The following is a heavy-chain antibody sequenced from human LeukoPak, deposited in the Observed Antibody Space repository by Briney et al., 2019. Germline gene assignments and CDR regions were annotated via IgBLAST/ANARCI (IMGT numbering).Heavy chain of an antibody. J-gene: IGHJ4*02. V-gene: IGHV3-33*01. CDR2: IWYDGSNK. Sequence: GGSLRLSCAASGFTFSSYGMHWVRQAPGKGLEWVAVIWYDGSNKYYADSVKGRFTISRDNSKNTLYLQMNSLRAEDTAVYYCARAQSYCSGGSCYDYSDYWGQGTLVTVSS. D-gene: IGHD2-15*01. CDR3: ARAQSYCSGGSCYDYSDY. CDR1: GFTFSSYG.